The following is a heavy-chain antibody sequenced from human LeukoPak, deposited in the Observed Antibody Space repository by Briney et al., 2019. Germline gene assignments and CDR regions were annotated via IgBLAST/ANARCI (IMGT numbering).Heavy chain of an antibody. CDR1: GGSFSGYY. J-gene: IGHJ5*02. D-gene: IGHD2-2*02. Sequence: PSETLSLTCAVYGGSFSGYYWSWIRQPPGKGLEWIGEINHSGSTNYNPSLKSRVTILVDTSKNQFSLKLSSVTAADTAVYYCARGYCSSTSCYRNWFDPWGQGTLVTVSS. CDR2: INHSGST. V-gene: IGHV4-34*01. CDR3: ARGYCSSTSCYRNWFDP.